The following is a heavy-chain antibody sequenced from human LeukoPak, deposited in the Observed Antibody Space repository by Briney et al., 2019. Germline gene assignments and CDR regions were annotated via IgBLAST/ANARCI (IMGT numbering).Heavy chain of an antibody. CDR2: IIPILGIA. Sequence: SVKVSCKASGGTFSSYTISWVRRAPGQGLEWMGRIIPILGIANYAQKFQGRVTITADKSTSTAYMELSSLRSEDTAVYYCARDPDVCVRGGDCYFLDYWGQGTLVTVSP. CDR3: ARDPDVCVRGGDCYFLDY. CDR1: GGTFSSYT. D-gene: IGHD2-21*02. V-gene: IGHV1-69*04. J-gene: IGHJ4*02.